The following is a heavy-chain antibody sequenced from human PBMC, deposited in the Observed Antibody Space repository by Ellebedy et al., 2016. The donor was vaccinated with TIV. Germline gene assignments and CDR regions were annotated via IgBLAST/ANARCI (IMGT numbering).Heavy chain of an antibody. CDR3: AKDGGIVRTVAGLFDY. Sequence: GESLKISCAASGFTFSSYAMHWVRQAPGKGLEWVAVISYDGSNKYYADSVKGRFTISRDNSKNTLYLQMNSLRAEDTAVYYCAKDGGIVRTVAGLFDYWGQGTLVTVSS. J-gene: IGHJ4*02. CDR2: ISYDGSNK. D-gene: IGHD2-8*01. CDR1: GFTFSSYA. V-gene: IGHV3-30-3*01.